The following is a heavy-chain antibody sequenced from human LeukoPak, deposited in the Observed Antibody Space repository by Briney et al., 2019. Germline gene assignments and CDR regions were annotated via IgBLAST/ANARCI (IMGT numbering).Heavy chain of an antibody. Sequence: GGSLRLSCAASGFTFSSYSMNWVRQAPGKGLEWVSSISSSGTYVYYADSVKGRFTISRDNAKRSLYLQMNSLRVEDTAVYYCARGTYTSGWDWGQGTLVTVSS. D-gene: IGHD6-19*01. CDR1: GFTFSSYS. V-gene: IGHV3-21*01. CDR2: ISSSGTYV. CDR3: ARGTYTSGWD. J-gene: IGHJ4*02.